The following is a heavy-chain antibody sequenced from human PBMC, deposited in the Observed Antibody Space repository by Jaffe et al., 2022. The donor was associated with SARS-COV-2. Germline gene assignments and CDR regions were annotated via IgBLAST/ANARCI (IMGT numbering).Heavy chain of an antibody. Sequence: EVQLVQSGAEVKKSGESLKISCKGSGYSFTSNWIAWVRQMPGKGLEWMGIIWPGDSDTRSSPSFRGQVTISADKSISTAYLQWSSLKASDTAVYYCARLSADGYNYLDYWGQGTLVTVSS. D-gene: IGHD5-12*01. J-gene: IGHJ4*02. CDR3: ARLSADGYNYLDY. V-gene: IGHV5-51*01. CDR2: IWPGDSDT. CDR1: GYSFTSNW.